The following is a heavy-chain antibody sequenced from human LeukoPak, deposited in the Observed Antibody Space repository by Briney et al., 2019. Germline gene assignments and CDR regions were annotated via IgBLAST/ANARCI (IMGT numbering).Heavy chain of an antibody. V-gene: IGHV4-30-4*08. CDR1: GGSISSGDYY. J-gene: IGHJ3*02. Sequence: PSQTLSLTCTVSGGSISSGDYYWSWIRQPPGKGLDWIGYIYCSGSTYYNPSLKSRVTISVDTSKNQFSLKLSSVTAADTAVYYCARTAYGSGSYYKGPNAFDIWGQGTMVTVSS. D-gene: IGHD3-10*01. CDR3: ARTAYGSGSYYKGPNAFDI. CDR2: IYCSGST.